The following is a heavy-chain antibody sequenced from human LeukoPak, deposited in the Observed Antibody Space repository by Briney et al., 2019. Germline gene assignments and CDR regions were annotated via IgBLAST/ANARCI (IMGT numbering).Heavy chain of an antibody. J-gene: IGHJ4*02. V-gene: IGHV3-7*01. Sequence: GGSLRLSCAASGFTFSSYWMSWVRQAPGKGLEWVANIKQDGSEKYYVDSVKGRFTISRDNAKNSLYLQMNSLRAEDTAVYYCARDYGDYGTYFDHWGQGTLVTVSS. D-gene: IGHD4-17*01. CDR3: ARDYGDYGTYFDH. CDR1: GFTFSSYW. CDR2: IKQDGSEK.